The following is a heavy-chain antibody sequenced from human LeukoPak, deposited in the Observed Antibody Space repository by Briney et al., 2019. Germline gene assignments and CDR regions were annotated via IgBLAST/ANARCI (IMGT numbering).Heavy chain of an antibody. J-gene: IGHJ4*02. CDR2: ISSRGSTI. CDR3: ARDQNYGDYEPFDY. CDR1: GFKFSDYY. D-gene: IGHD4-17*01. Sequence: PGESLKISCAASGFKFSDYYMSWVRQAPGKGLEWISYISSRGSTIDYADSVKGRFTISRDDAKNSLYLQMNSLRAEDTAVYYCARDQNYGDYEPFDYWGQGTLVTVSS. V-gene: IGHV3-11*01.